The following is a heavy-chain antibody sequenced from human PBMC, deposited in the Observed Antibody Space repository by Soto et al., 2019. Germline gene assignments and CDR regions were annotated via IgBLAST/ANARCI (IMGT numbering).Heavy chain of an antibody. V-gene: IGHV4-59*01. CDR1: GGSISGYD. J-gene: IGHJ4*02. Sequence: PSETLSLTCSVSGGSISGYDWIWIRQPPDQGLEWIGYIYVAGSTKYNPSLKSRITISADTSKNQYSLNLSSVTTADTAASFCSRVSTDFSGNGGFDYWGQGTLVTVSS. CDR2: IYVAGST. CDR3: SRVSTDFSGNGGFDY. D-gene: IGHD6-13*01.